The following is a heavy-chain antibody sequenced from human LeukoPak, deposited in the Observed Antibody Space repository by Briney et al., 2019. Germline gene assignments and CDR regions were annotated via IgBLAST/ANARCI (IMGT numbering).Heavy chain of an antibody. CDR1: GYSFTSYW. CDR3: ASNIYDFWSGYPYYFDY. D-gene: IGHD3-3*01. CDR2: IYPGDSDT. J-gene: IGHJ4*02. V-gene: IGHV5-51*01. Sequence: GESLKISCKGSGYSFTSYWIGWVRQVPGKGLEWMGIIYPGDSDTRYSPSFQGQVTISADKSISTAYLQWSSLKASDTAMYYCASNIYDFWSGYPYYFDYWGQGTLVTVSS.